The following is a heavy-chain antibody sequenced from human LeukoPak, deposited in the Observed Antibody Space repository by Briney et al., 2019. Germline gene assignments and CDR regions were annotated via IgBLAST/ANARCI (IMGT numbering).Heavy chain of an antibody. J-gene: IGHJ4*02. CDR2: ISGSGTTT. Sequence: GGSLRLSSAASGFIFIGYGMSWVRQAPGKGPEWVSYISGSGTTTYYADSVKGRFTISRDNAKNSLFLQMTSLRAEDTAVYYCARVDWYGGICYNWGQGILVTVSS. CDR3: ARVDWYGGICYN. D-gene: IGHD3-9*01. CDR1: GFIFIGYG. V-gene: IGHV3-48*03.